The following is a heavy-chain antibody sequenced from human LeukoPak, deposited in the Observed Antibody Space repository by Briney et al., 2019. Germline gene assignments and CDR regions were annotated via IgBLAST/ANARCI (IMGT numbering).Heavy chain of an antibody. D-gene: IGHD5-18*01. Sequence: SSETLSLTCSVSGGSISSYYWSWIRQPPGKGLEWIGYIYYSGSTNYNPSLKSRVTISVDTSKNQFSLKLSSVTAADTAVYYCARDRRDTAMPSFDYWGQGTLVTVSS. J-gene: IGHJ4*02. CDR2: IYYSGST. CDR3: ARDRRDTAMPSFDY. V-gene: IGHV4-59*01. CDR1: GGSISSYY.